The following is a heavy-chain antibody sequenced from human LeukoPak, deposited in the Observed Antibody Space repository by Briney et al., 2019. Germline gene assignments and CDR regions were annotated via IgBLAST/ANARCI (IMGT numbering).Heavy chain of an antibody. J-gene: IGHJ5*02. CDR3: ARDGFDNAAGNWFDP. D-gene: IGHD2-2*01. V-gene: IGHV4-4*02. CDR2: IYDSGNT. Sequence: PSETLSLTCAVSGGSITSSNWWSWVRQPPGKGLEWIGEIYDSGNTNYNPSLKSRVTISVDKSKNQFSLKLSSVTAADTAVYYCARDGFDNAAGNWFDPWGQGTLVTVSS. CDR1: GGSITSSNW.